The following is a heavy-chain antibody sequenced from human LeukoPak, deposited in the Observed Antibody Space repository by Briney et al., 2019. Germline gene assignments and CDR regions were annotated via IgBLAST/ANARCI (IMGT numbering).Heavy chain of an antibody. CDR3: ARHTYCSGGSCYFDF. Sequence: GESLKISCQASGYSVTSYWIGWVRQKPGKGLEWMGIIYPGDSDTRYSPSFQGQVTFSADKSISTAYLQWGSLQASDAAVYYCARHTYCSGGSCYFDFWGQGTLVTVSS. CDR1: GYSVTSYW. CDR2: IYPGDSDT. D-gene: IGHD2-15*01. J-gene: IGHJ4*02. V-gene: IGHV5-51*01.